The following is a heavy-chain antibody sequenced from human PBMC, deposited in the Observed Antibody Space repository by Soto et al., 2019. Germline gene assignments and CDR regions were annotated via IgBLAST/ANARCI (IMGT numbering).Heavy chain of an antibody. CDR1: GGTTSDFS. CDR2: MFYRGYT. Sequence: QVQLQESGPGLVKPSETLSLTCTVSGGTTSDFSWGWLRQPPGTGLEWVGYMFYRGYTTYNPSLKGRVTTSVDSKNQFSLKLSSVTAADAAVYYCARSRSTGWYGPVGIWGQGTMVTVSS. J-gene: IGHJ3*02. V-gene: IGHV4-59*01. CDR3: ARSRSTGWYGPVGI. D-gene: IGHD6-19*01.